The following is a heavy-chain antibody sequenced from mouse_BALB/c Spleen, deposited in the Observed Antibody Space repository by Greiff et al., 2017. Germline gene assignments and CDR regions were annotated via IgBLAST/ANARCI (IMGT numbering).Heavy chain of an antibody. V-gene: IGHV1-82*01. J-gene: IGHJ1*01. CDR2: IYPGNVNT. CDR1: GYAFSSSW. D-gene: IGHD1-1*01. CDR3: ARFITTVGYFDV. Sequence: QVQLQQSGPELVKPGASVKISCKASGYAFSSSWMNWVKQRPGQGLEWIGWIYPGNVNTKYNEKFKGKATLTADKSSSTAYMQLSSLTSEDSAVYFCARFITTVGYFDVWGAGTTVTVSS.